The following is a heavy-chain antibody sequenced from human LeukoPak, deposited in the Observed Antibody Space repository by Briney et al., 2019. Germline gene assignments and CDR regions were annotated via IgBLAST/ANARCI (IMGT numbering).Heavy chain of an antibody. D-gene: IGHD3-10*01. CDR1: GGTFSFYA. Sequence: SVKVSCKASGGTFSFYAINWVRQAPGQGLEWMGRIIAIPGMANYAQKFQGRVTITADSSTGTAYMEGSSLRSEDTAVYYCARAVVVARGLMAYFDYWGQGTLVTVSS. CDR3: ARAVVVARGLMAYFDY. CDR2: IIAIPGMA. J-gene: IGHJ4*02. V-gene: IGHV1-69*04.